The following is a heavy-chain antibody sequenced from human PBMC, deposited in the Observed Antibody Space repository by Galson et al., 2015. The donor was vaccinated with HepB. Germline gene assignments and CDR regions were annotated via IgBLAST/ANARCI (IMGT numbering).Heavy chain of an antibody. CDR1: GFTFSDYY. J-gene: IGHJ3*02. CDR3: ARPSGYYYDDAFDI. Sequence: SLRLSCAASGFTFSDYYMSWIRQAPGKGLEWVANIKQDGSEKYYVDSVKGRFTISRDNAKNSLYLQMNSLRAEDTAVYYCARPSGYYYDDAFDIWGQGTMVTVSS. V-gene: IGHV3-7*03. D-gene: IGHD3-22*01. CDR2: IKQDGSEK.